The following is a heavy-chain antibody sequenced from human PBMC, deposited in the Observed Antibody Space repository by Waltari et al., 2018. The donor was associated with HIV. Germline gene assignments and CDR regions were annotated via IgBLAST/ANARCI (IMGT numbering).Heavy chain of an antibody. V-gene: IGHV4-4*07. CDR2: IYTSGST. Sequence: QVQLQEPGPGLVKPSETLSLTCTVSGGSISSYYCSWTRQPAGTGLEWIGRIYTSGSTNYNPSLKSRVTMSVDTSKNQFSLKLSSVTAADTAVYYCAGTYYDYVWGSYRPPPFDYWGQGTLVTVSS. CDR3: AGTYYDYVWGSYRPPPFDY. J-gene: IGHJ4*02. D-gene: IGHD3-16*02. CDR1: GGSISSYY.